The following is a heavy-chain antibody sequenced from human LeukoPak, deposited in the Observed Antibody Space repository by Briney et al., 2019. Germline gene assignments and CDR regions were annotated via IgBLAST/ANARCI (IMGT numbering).Heavy chain of an antibody. D-gene: IGHD3-22*01. Sequence: SETLSLTCAVSGGSISSSNWWSWVRQPPGKGLEWIGEIYHSGSTNYNPSLKSRVTISVDKSKNQFSLKLSSVTAADMAVYYCAGYYYDSSGSAWGQGTLVTVSS. CDR2: IYHSGST. J-gene: IGHJ5*02. CDR3: AGYYYDSSGSA. V-gene: IGHV4-4*02. CDR1: GGSISSSNW.